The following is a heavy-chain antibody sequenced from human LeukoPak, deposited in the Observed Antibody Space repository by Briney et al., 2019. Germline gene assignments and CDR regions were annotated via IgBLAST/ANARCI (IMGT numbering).Heavy chain of an antibody. D-gene: IGHD4/OR15-4a*01. CDR2: IYYSGST. J-gene: IGHJ4*02. V-gene: IGHV4-30-4*01. CDR3: VRHDGRGGATMGALDS. CDR1: GGSISSGDYY. Sequence: SETLSLTCTVSGGSISSGDYYWSWIRQPPGKGLEWIGYIYYSGSTYYNPSLKSRVTISVDTSKNQFSLKLSSVTAADTAVYYCVRHDGRGGATMGALDSWGQGSLVTVSS.